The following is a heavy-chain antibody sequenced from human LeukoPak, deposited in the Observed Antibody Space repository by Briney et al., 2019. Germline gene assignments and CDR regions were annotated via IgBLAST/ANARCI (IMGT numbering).Heavy chain of an antibody. CDR2: IKQDGSEK. Sequence: PGGSLRLSCAASGFTFSSYWMSWVRQAPGKGLEWVANIKQDGSEKYYVDSVKGRFTISRDNAKNSLYLQMNSLRAEDTAVYYCARVDGSGYYYPDAFDIWGQGTMVTVSS. V-gene: IGHV3-7*01. CDR1: GFTFSSYW. D-gene: IGHD3-22*01. J-gene: IGHJ3*02. CDR3: ARVDGSGYYYPDAFDI.